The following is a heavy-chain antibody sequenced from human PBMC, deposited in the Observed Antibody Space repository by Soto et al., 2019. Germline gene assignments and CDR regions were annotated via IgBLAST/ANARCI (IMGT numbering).Heavy chain of an antibody. CDR2: FSSGSSDT. V-gene: IGHV3-23*01. Sequence: EVQLLESGRGLVQAGGSLRLSCAATGFTVRTNGMSWVRQAPGKGLEWVASFSSGSSDTHYADSLKGRFAISRDNSKNTLYLQMNSLRVEDTALYYCAGHGGYSYLGQGTLVTVSS. CDR3: AGHGGYSY. J-gene: IGHJ4*02. D-gene: IGHD2-15*01. CDR1: GFTVRTNG.